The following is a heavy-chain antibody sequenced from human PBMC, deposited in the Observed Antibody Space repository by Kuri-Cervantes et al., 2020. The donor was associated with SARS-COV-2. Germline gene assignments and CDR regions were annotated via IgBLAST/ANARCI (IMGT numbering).Heavy chain of an antibody. CDR1: GYTFTSYA. Sequence: SVKVSCKASGYTFTSYAMHWVRQAPGQALEWMGWITPFNGNTNYAQKFQDRVTITRDRSMSTAYMELSSLRSEDTAVYYCARRVVPAADFDPWGQGTLVTVSS. CDR3: ARRVVPAADFDP. D-gene: IGHD2-2*01. V-gene: IGHV1-45*02. CDR2: ITPFNGNT. J-gene: IGHJ5*02.